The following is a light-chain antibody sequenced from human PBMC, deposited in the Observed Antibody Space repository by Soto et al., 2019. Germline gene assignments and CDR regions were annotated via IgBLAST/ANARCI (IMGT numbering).Light chain of an antibody. Sequence: DIVMTQSPDSLAVSLGERATINCKSSQRVLYSSNNKNYLAWYQQKPGQPPKLLIYWASTRESVVPDRFSGSGSGTDFTLTISSLQAEDVAVYYCQQYYSTPLFTFGPGTKVDIK. CDR2: WAS. CDR1: QRVLYSSNNKNY. V-gene: IGKV4-1*01. J-gene: IGKJ3*01. CDR3: QQYYSTPLFT.